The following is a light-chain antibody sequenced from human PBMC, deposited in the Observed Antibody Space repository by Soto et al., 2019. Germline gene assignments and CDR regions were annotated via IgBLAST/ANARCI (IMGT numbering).Light chain of an antibody. V-gene: IGLV1-44*01. CDR3: AAWDDSLNGNV. CDR1: SSNIGSNT. J-gene: IGLJ1*01. CDR2: NNN. Sequence: QSVLTQPPPASGTPGQRATISCSGSSSNIGSNTVNWYQQLPGTAPKLLMYNNNERPSGVPDRFSGSKSGTSASLAISGLQSEDEADYYCAAWDDSLNGNVFGTGTKVTVL.